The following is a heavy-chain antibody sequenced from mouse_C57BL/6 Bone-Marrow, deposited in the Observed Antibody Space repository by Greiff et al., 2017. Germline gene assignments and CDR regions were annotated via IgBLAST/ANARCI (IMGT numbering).Heavy chain of an antibody. CDR2: ISSGGSYT. V-gene: IGHV5-6*01. Sequence: EVMLVESGGDLVKPGGSLKLSCAASGFTFSSYGMSWVRQTPDKRLEWVATISSGGSYTYYPDSVKGRFTISRDNAKNTLYLQMGSLKSEDTAVYYCAREANLLWYWYFDVWGTGTTVTVSS. CDR3: AREANLLWYWYFDV. D-gene: IGHD2-1*01. J-gene: IGHJ1*03. CDR1: GFTFSSYG.